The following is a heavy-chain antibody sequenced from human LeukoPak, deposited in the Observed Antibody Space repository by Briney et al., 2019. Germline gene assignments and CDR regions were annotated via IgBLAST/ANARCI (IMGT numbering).Heavy chain of an antibody. CDR1: GYTFTSFG. Sequence: GASVKVSCKASGYTFTSFGISWVRQAPGQGLEWMGWISVYNGNTNFAQKVQGRVTMTTDTSTSTAYMELRSLRSDDTAVYYCAIGLVVAATDYWGQGTLVTVSS. D-gene: IGHD2-15*01. V-gene: IGHV1-18*01. CDR3: AIGLVVAATDY. CDR2: ISVYNGNT. J-gene: IGHJ4*02.